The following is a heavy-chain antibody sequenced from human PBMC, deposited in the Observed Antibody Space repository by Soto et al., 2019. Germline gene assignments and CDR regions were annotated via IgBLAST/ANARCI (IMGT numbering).Heavy chain of an antibody. CDR2: INPKTAAT. V-gene: IGHV1-2*02. D-gene: IGHD1-26*01. Sequence: ASVKVSCKASGYTFSDYFIQWLRQAPGQGLEWVAWINPKTAATNYAKKFQDRVTLTSDTSFSTAYLELTRLRPDDTAVYYCARIKWGLDYCSGMDVWGQGTAVTVSS. J-gene: IGHJ6*02. CDR3: ARIKWGLDYCSGMDV. CDR1: GYTFSDYF.